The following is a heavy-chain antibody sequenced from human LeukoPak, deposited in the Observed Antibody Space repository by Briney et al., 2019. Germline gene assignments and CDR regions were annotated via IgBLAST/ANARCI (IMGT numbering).Heavy chain of an antibody. Sequence: RRCLRLSCAASVFVFCIHGMHCGRQAPRKGLECVGDISHDGSAIDYADSVRGRFTISRDKSKNTLYLQINSLTDEETAVYFCAKESGGSGSSYLGLFDCWGQGTLVAVPS. CDR3: AKESGGSGSSYLGLFDC. CDR1: VFVFCIHG. V-gene: IGHV3-30*18. CDR2: ISHDGSAI. D-gene: IGHD3-10*01. J-gene: IGHJ4*02.